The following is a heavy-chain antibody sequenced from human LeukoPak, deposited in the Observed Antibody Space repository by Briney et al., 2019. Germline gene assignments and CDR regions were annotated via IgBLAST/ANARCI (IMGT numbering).Heavy chain of an antibody. CDR1: GFTFSNYG. J-gene: IGHJ4*02. V-gene: IGHV3-30*02. CDR2: IRYDGSEK. CDR3: AKDRSYHYFDY. Sequence: GGXLRLSCAASGFTFSNYGMHWVRQAPGKGLEWVAFIRYDGSEKYSTDSVKGRFTISRDNSKNTLYLRMNSLTAEDTAVYYCAKDRSYHYFDYWGQGTLVTVSS. D-gene: IGHD5-18*01.